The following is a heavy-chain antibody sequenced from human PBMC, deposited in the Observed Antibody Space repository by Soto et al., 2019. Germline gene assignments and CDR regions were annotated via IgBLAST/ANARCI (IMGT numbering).Heavy chain of an antibody. D-gene: IGHD1-26*01. CDR3: ASPGPHIVGAYYYFDY. V-gene: IGHV1-69*13. CDR2: IIPIFGTA. J-gene: IGHJ4*02. Sequence: GASVKVSCKDSGGTFSSYTISWVRQAPGQGLEWMGGIIPIFGTANYAQKFQGRVTITADESTSTAYMELSSLRSEDTAVYYCASPGPHIVGAYYYFDYWGQGTLVTVSS. CDR1: GGTFSSYT.